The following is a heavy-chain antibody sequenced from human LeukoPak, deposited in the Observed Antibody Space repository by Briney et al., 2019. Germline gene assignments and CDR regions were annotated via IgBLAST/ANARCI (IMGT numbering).Heavy chain of an antibody. V-gene: IGHV3-48*02. Sequence: PGGSLRLSCAASGFTFSSYSMNWVRQAPGKGLEWVSYISSSSSTIYYADSVKDRFTISRDNAKNSLYLQMNSLRDEDTAVYYCARDAERNYDFWSGYNYYYYGMDVWGQGTTVTVSS. J-gene: IGHJ6*02. CDR2: ISSSSSTI. D-gene: IGHD3-3*01. CDR3: ARDAERNYDFWSGYNYYYYGMDV. CDR1: GFTFSSYS.